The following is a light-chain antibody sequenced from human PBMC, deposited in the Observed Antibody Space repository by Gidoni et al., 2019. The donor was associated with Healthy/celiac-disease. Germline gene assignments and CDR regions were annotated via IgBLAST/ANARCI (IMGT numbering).Light chain of an antibody. CDR2: AAS. Sequence: DIQMTQSPSSLSASVGDRGTLTCRASQSISSYLNWYQQKPGKAPKLLIYAASSLQSGVPSRFSGSGSGTDFTLTISSLQPEDFATYYCQQSYSTPRYTFXQXTRLEIK. CDR3: QQSYSTPRYT. V-gene: IGKV1-39*01. J-gene: IGKJ2*01. CDR1: QSISSY.